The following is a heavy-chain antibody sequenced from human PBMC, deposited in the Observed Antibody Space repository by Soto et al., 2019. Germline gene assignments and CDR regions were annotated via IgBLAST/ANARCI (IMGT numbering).Heavy chain of an antibody. Sequence: GGSLRLSCAASGFTFSSYGMHWVRQAPGKGLEWVAAIWYDGSNKYYADSVKGRFTISRDNSKNTLYLQMNSLRAEDTAVYYCARDPSSGYPDAFDIWGQGTMVTVSS. CDR1: GFTFSSYG. J-gene: IGHJ3*02. V-gene: IGHV3-33*01. CDR3: ARDPSSGYPDAFDI. D-gene: IGHD3-22*01. CDR2: IWYDGSNK.